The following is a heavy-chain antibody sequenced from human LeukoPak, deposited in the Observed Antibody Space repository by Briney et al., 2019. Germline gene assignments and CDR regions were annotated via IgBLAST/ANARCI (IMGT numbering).Heavy chain of an antibody. CDR3: ATSYQWLVPWADYFQH. J-gene: IGHJ1*01. CDR1: GFTFSSYS. CDR2: ISSSSSTI. V-gene: IGHV3-48*01. Sequence: PGGSLRLSCAASGFTFSSYSMNCVRQAPGKGLEWVSYISSSSSTIYYADSVKCRFTISRDNAKNSLYLQMNSLRAEDTAVYSCATSYQWLVPWADYFQHWGKGTLVTVSS. D-gene: IGHD6-19*01.